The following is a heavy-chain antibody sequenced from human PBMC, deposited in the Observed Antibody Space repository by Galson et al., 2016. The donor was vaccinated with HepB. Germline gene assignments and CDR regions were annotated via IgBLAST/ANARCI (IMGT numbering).Heavy chain of an antibody. V-gene: IGHV3-21*01. Sequence: SLRLSCAASGFTFSSYSMNWVRQAPGKGLEWVSSISSCSSYIYYADSVKGRFTISRDNAKNSLYLQMNSLRAEDTAVYYCARARVGYQDAFDIWGQGTMVTVSS. CDR2: ISSCSSYI. J-gene: IGHJ3*02. CDR1: GFTFSSYS. CDR3: ARARVGYQDAFDI. D-gene: IGHD5-18*01.